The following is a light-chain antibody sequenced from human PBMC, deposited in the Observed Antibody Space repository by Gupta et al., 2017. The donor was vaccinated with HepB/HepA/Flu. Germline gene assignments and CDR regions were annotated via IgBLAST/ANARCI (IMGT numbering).Light chain of an antibody. CDR1: NIGGKS. V-gene: IGLV3-21*04. CDR2: YDS. J-gene: IGLJ2*01. CDR3: QLWDDFSFHLV. Sequence: VLTQPPSMPVAPGQTARISCGGDNIGGKSVFWYQQRPGQAPVLVIYYDSDRPSGIPERFSGSNSGNTATLTINRVEAGDAADYYCQLWDDFSFHLVFGGGTKLTVL.